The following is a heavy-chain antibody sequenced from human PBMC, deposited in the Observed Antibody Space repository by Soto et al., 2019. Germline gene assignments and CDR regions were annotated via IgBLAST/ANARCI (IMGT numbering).Heavy chain of an antibody. Sequence: LETLSLTCTVAAGSISSYCWSCIRQPPEKGPEWIGYIYYSGSTNYNTSIKSRVTISVDTYKNLFSLKLSSVTVEDTAVDYCARRYSSSFDYWGQGTLVTVSS. CDR3: ARRYSSSFDY. CDR2: IYYSGST. CDR1: AGSISSYC. V-gene: IGHV4-59*08. D-gene: IGHD6-13*01. J-gene: IGHJ4*02.